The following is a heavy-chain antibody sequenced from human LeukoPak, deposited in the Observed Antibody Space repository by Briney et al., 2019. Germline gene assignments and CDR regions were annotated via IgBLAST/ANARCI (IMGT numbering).Heavy chain of an antibody. D-gene: IGHD3-16*01. CDR1: GGTFSSYA. CDR3: ATVRPAWGALDY. Sequence: ASVKVSCKASGGTFSSYAISWVRQAPGQGLERMGGFDPEDGETIYAQKFQGRVTMTEDTSTDTAYMELSSLRSEDTAVYYCATVRPAWGALDYWGQGTLVTVSS. J-gene: IGHJ4*02. CDR2: FDPEDGET. V-gene: IGHV1-24*01.